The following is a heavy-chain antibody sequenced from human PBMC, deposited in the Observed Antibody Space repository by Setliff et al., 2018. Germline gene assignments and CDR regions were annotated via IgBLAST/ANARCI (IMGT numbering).Heavy chain of an antibody. D-gene: IGHD6-6*01. V-gene: IGHV3-21*01. Sequence: GGSLRLSCAASAFTFSSYSMNWVRQAPGKGLEWVSSISSSGTSIYYADSVKGRFTISKDNAKNSLYLQMNSLRAEDTAVYYCARGSSSSGVDYWGQGTLVTVS. CDR1: AFTFSSYS. CDR3: ARGSSSSGVDY. J-gene: IGHJ4*02. CDR2: ISSSGTSI.